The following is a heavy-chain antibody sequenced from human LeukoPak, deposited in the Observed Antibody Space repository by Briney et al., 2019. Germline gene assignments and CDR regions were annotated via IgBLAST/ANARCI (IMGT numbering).Heavy chain of an antibody. CDR1: GGSFSGYY. CDR3: ARIWGYCSGGSCPWFDP. V-gene: IGHV4-59*01. Sequence: KPSETLSLTCAVYGGSFSGYYWSWIRQPPGKGLEWIGYIYYSGSTNYNPSLKSRVTISVDTSKNQFSLKLSSVTAADTAVYYCARIWGYCSGGSCPWFDPWGQGTLVTVSS. J-gene: IGHJ5*02. CDR2: IYYSGST. D-gene: IGHD2-15*01.